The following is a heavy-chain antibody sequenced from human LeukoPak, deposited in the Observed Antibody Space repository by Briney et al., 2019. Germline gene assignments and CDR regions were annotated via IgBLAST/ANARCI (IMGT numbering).Heavy chain of an antibody. V-gene: IGHV4-59*01. J-gene: IGHJ4*02. CDR1: GGSISSYY. CDR3: ARTANYYDSSGYRGGFDY. D-gene: IGHD3-22*01. Sequence: SETLSLTCTVSGGSISSYYWSWIRQPPGKGLEWIGYIYYSGSTNYNPSHKSRVTISVDTSKNQFSLKLSSVTAADTAVYYCARTANYYDSSGYRGGFDYWGQGTLVTVSS. CDR2: IYYSGST.